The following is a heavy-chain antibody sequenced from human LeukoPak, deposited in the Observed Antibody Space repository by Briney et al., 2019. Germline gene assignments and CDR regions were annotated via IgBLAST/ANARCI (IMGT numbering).Heavy chain of an antibody. CDR3: TRRAGTDSNGAFDI. CDR2: IYHSGST. V-gene: IGHV4-59*12. CDR1: GGSISSYY. D-gene: IGHD6-19*01. Sequence: PSETLSLTCTVSGGSISSYYWSWIRQPPGKGLEWIGYIYHSGSTNYNPSLKSRLTISVDKSKNQFSLNLSSVTAADTAVYYCTRRAGTDSNGAFDIWGQGTMVTVSS. J-gene: IGHJ3*02.